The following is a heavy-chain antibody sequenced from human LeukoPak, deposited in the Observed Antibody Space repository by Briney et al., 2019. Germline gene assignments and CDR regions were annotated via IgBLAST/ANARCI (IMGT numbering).Heavy chain of an antibody. CDR1: GFTFSSYS. CDR3: ARDSGWLQSFDY. D-gene: IGHD5-24*01. Sequence: GGSLRLSCAASGFTFSSYSMNWVRQAPGKGLEWVSSISSSSSYLYYADSVKGRFTISRDNAKNSLYLQMNSLRAGDTAVYYCARDSGWLQSFDYWGQGTLVTVSS. V-gene: IGHV3-21*01. CDR2: ISSSSSYL. J-gene: IGHJ4*02.